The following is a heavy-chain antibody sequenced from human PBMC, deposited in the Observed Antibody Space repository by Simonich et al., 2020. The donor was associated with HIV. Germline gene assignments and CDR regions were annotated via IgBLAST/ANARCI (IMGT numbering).Heavy chain of an antibody. J-gene: IGHJ4*02. Sequence: QVQLQESGPGLVKPSGTLSLTCAVSGDSISRSNWWSWVRQPPGKGLEWIGEIYHSGSTNYNPSLKSRVTRSIDKSKNQFSLRLSSGTAADTAVYYCATSSGWYRIDYWGQGTLVIVSS. CDR3: ATSSGWYRIDY. CDR1: GDSISRSNW. CDR2: IYHSGST. V-gene: IGHV4-4*02. D-gene: IGHD6-19*01.